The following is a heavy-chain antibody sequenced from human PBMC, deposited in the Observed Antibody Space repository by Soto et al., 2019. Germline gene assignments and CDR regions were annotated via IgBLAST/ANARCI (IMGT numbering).Heavy chain of an antibody. V-gene: IGHV3-30-3*01. CDR2: TTSDGSNK. Sequence: GGSLRLSCATSGFTFSSYAMHWVRQAPGKGLEWVAVTTSDGSNKFYADSVKGRFTISSDNSKSTLYLQMDGLRVEDTAVYYCASEFNHRYYFDNWGQGTPVTVSS. J-gene: IGHJ4*02. CDR1: GFTFSSYA. CDR3: ASEFNHRYYFDN.